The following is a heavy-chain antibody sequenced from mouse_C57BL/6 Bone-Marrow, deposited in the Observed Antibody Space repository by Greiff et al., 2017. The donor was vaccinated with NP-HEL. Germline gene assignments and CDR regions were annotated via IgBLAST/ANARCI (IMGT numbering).Heavy chain of an antibody. CDR3: ARKGYSNSYYFDY. D-gene: IGHD2-5*01. CDR1: GYAFSSSW. J-gene: IGHJ2*01. V-gene: IGHV1-82*01. CDR2: IYPGDGDT. Sequence: VQLQQSGPELVKPGASVKISCKASGYAFSSSWMNWVKQRPGKGLEWIGRIYPGDGDTNYNGKFKGKATLTADKSSSTAYMQLSSLTSEDSAVYFCARKGYSNSYYFDYWGQGTTLTVSS.